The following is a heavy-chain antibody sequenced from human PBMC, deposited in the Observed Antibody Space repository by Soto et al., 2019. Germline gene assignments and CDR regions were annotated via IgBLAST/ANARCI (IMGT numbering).Heavy chain of an antibody. CDR1: GFTGRSAA. Sequence: GGSLMLSCAAAGFTGRSAAMSWVRQAPGKGLEWVSAISGRGGSTYYADSVKGRFTISRDNSKNTLYLQLSSLRADDTAIYFCAKCAAGASCYYWGQGT. CDR2: ISGRGGST. CDR3: AKCAAGASCYY. J-gene: IGHJ4*02. D-gene: IGHD2-15*01. V-gene: IGHV3-23*01.